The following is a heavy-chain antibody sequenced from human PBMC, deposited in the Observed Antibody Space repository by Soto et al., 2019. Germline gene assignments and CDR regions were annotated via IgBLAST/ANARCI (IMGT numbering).Heavy chain of an antibody. J-gene: IGHJ4*02. CDR3: IPAPLR. V-gene: IGHV3-15*01. CDR2: IRSQGDGGTA. Sequence: HLVESGGGFVKTGMCLRLTCAASGFSFSNAWMTWVRQAPGKGLERVGLIRSQGDGGTADYAAHGRGRFTISRDDSQNMVFLHMDSLQPEDTAVYYCIPAPLRWGQGTLVTVSS. CDR1: GFSFSNAW.